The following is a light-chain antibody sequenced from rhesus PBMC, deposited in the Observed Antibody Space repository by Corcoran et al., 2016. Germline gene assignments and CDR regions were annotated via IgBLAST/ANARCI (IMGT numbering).Light chain of an antibody. CDR3: CSYTTSSPYI. V-gene: IGLV2S7*01. CDR2: EVS. CDR1: SSDVGGYNY. Sequence: QSAPTQPPSVSGSPGQSVTISCTGTSSDVGGYNYVSWYQQHPGKAPKLMIYEVSKRPSGVSDRFSGSKSGNTASLTISGLQAEDEADYYCCSYTTSSPYIFGAGTRLTVL. J-gene: IGLJ1*01.